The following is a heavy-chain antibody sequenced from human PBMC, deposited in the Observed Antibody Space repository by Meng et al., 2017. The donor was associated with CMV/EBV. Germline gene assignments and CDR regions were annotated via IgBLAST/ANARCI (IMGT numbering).Heavy chain of an antibody. CDR1: GFTFSNYA. CDR2: ISYDGSNK. Sequence: GGSLRLSCAASGFTFSNYAIHWVRQAPGKGLEWVAVISYDGSNKYYTDSVRGRFTISRDNSKNTVYLQMNSLRAEDTAVYYCARDWYCSSTSCLYYYYYYGMDVWGQGTTVTVSS. J-gene: IGHJ6*02. CDR3: ARDWYCSSTSCLYYYYYYGMDV. V-gene: IGHV3-30-3*01. D-gene: IGHD2-2*01.